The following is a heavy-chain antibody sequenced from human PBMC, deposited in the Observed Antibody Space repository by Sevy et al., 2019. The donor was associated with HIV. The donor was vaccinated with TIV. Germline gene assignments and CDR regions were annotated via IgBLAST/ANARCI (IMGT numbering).Heavy chain of an antibody. D-gene: IGHD6-13*01. CDR1: GFTFSDAW. CDR3: ITYPRITTTGTGGFDP. J-gene: IGHJ5*02. Sequence: GGSLRLSCAASGFTFSDAWMGWVRQAAGKGLECVGRIKSKRDGGTVENAAPGKGRFTISRDDSKDTLYLQMNSLKTEDTAVYFCITYPRITTTGTGGFDPWGQGTLVTVSS. CDR2: IKSKRDGGTV. V-gene: IGHV3-15*01.